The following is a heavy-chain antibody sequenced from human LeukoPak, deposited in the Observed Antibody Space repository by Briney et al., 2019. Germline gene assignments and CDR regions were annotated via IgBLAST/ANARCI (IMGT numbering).Heavy chain of an antibody. J-gene: IGHJ4*02. D-gene: IGHD2-8*01. CDR3: ARDGGYCTNGVCSYYFDY. CDR1: GGSISSSSYY. CDR2: IYYSGST. Sequence: PSETLSLTCTVSGGSISSSSYYWGWIRQPPGKGLEWIGSIYYSGSTYYNPSLKSRVTISVDTSKNQFSLKLSSVTAADTAVYYCARDGGYCTNGVCSYYFDYWGQGTLVTVSS. V-gene: IGHV4-39*07.